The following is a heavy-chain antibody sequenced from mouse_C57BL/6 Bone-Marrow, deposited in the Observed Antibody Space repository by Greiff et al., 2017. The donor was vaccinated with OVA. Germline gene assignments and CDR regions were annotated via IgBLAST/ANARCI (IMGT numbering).Heavy chain of an antibody. J-gene: IGHJ3*01. CDR2: LYPSDSET. CDR1: GYTFTSYW. D-gene: IGHD1-1*01. CDR3: ARRLLRWFAY. V-gene: IGHV1-61*01. Sequence: QVQLQQPGAELVRPGSSVKLSCKASGYTFTSYWMDWVKQRPGQGLEWIGNLYPSDSETHYNQKFKDKATLTVDKSSSTAYMQLSSLTSEDSAVYDCARRLLRWFAYWGQGTLVTVSA.